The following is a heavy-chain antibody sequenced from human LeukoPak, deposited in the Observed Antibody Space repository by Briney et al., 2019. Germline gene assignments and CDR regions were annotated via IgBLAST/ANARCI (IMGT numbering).Heavy chain of an antibody. CDR1: GGTFSIYA. D-gene: IGHD3-16*02. CDR3: ARIRLPARGVWGSYRQKYYFYY. V-gene: IGHV1-69*01. Sequence: SSVKVSCKASGGTFSIYAISWVRQSPGQGLEWRVGIIPIFDTANYAQKFQGRVTITADESTSTAYRELSSLRPEDTAVYYCARIRLPARGVWGSYRQKYYFYYWGQGTLVTVSS. CDR2: IIPIFDTA. J-gene: IGHJ4*02.